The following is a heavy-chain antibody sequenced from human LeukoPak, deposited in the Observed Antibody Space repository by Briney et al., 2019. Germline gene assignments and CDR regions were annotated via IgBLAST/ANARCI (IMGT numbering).Heavy chain of an antibody. D-gene: IGHD3-3*01. CDR2: INPSGGST. J-gene: IGHJ3*02. Sequence: ASVKVSCKASGYTFTSYYMHWVRQAPGQGLEWMGIINPSGGSTSYAQKFQGRVTMTRDTSTSTVYMELSSLRSEDTAVYYCARDGFYYDFWSGYPHDAFDIWGQGTMVTVSS. V-gene: IGHV1-46*01. CDR3: ARDGFYYDFWSGYPHDAFDI. CDR1: GYTFTSYY.